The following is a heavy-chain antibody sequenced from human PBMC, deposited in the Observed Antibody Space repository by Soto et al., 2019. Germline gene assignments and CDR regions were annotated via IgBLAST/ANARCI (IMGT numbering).Heavy chain of an antibody. D-gene: IGHD3-10*01. CDR3: AREPWFGEGRYYYYMDV. Sequence: GGSLRLSCAASGFTVSSNYMSWVRQAPGKGLEWVSVIYSGGSTYYADSVKGRFTISRDNSKNTLYLQMNSLRAEDTAVYYCAREPWFGEGRYYYYMDVWGKGTTVTVSS. CDR2: IYSGGST. J-gene: IGHJ6*03. V-gene: IGHV3-66*01. CDR1: GFTVSSNY.